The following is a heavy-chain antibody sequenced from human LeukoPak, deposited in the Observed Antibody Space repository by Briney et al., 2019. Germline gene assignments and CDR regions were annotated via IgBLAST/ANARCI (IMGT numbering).Heavy chain of an antibody. D-gene: IGHD4-17*01. CDR1: GGSISSSSYY. CDR2: IYYSGST. V-gene: IGHV4-39*01. J-gene: IGHJ4*02. CDR3: ASSPDYGDYSYFDY. Sequence: SETLSLTCTVSGGSISSSSYYWGWIRQPPGKGLEWIGSIYYSGSTYYNPSLKSRVTISVDTSKNHFSLKLSSVTAADTAVYYCASSPDYGDYSYFDYWGQGTLVTVSS.